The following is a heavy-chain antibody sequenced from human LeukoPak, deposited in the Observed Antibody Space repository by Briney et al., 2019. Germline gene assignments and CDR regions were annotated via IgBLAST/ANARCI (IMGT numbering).Heavy chain of an antibody. CDR3: AADSGNYGSGTHIPDH. CDR2: IVVGSGTT. V-gene: IGHV1-58*02. D-gene: IGHD3-10*01. CDR1: GFTFSYSA. Sequence: SVKVSCKASGFTFSYSAMQWVRQARGQRLAWIGWIVVGSGTTSYAQKFQERVIITRDMSTSTAYMELSSLRSEDTAVYYCAADSGNYGSGTHIPDHWGQGTLVTVSS. J-gene: IGHJ4*02.